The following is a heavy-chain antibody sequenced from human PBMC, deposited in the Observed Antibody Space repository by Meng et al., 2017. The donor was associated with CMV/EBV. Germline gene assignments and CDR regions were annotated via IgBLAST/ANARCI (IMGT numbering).Heavy chain of an antibody. Sequence: ASVKVSCKASGYTFTSYYMHWVRQAPGQGFEWMGIINPSGGSTSYAQKFQGRVTMTRDTSTSTVYMELSSLKSEDTAVYYCSRDRRYCSSTSCYQPPYYYYYGMDVWGQGTTVTVSS. CDR2: INPSGGST. CDR1: GYTFTSYY. D-gene: IGHD2-2*01. J-gene: IGHJ6*02. V-gene: IGHV1-46*01. CDR3: SRDRRYCSSTSCYQPPYYYYYGMDV.